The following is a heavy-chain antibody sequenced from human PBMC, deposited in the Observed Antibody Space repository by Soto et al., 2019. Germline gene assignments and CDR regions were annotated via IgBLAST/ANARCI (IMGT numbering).Heavy chain of an antibody. D-gene: IGHD6-19*01. J-gene: IGHJ5*02. CDR1: GFTFSSYA. Sequence: GGSLRLSCAASGFTFSSYAMHWVRQAPGKGLEWVAVISYDGSNKYYADSVKGRFTISRDNSKNTLYLQMNSLRAEDTAVYYCASVKRAWVAVAGTIPWFDPWGQGTLVTVSS. CDR3: ASVKRAWVAVAGTIPWFDP. V-gene: IGHV3-30-3*01. CDR2: ISYDGSNK.